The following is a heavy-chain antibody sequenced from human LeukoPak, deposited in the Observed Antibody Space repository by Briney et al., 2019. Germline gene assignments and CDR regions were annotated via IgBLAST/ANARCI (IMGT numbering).Heavy chain of an antibody. CDR3: AKLGGRRGGYCYYFDY. D-gene: IGHD2-21*01. CDR2: ISGSGGST. V-gene: IGHV3-23*01. J-gene: IGHJ4*02. CDR1: GFTFSSYA. Sequence: PGGSLRLSCAASGFTFSSYAMSWVRQAPGKGLEWVSAISGSGGSTYYADSVKGRFTISRDNSKNTLYLQMNSLRAEDTAVYYCAKLGGRRGGYCYYFDYWGQGTLVTVSS.